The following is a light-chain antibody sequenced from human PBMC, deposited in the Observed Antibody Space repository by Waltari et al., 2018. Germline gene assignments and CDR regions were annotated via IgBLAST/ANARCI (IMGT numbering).Light chain of an antibody. V-gene: IGLV5-45*02. CDR2: YKSESDK. Sequence: QAVLTQPSSLSASPGASASLTCTLRSGLNVANYLIHWYQQKPGSPPQYLLRYKSESDKQQGSGVPSRFSGSKDASANSGILLISGLQSEDEADYYCMIWHSSTWVFGGGTKLTVL. CDR3: MIWHSSTWV. CDR1: SGLNVANYL. J-gene: IGLJ3*02.